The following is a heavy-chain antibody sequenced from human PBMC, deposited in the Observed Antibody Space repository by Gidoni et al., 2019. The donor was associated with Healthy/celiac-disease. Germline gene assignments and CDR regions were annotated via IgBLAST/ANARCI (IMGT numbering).Heavy chain of an antibody. D-gene: IGHD1-20*01. CDR2: ISSSSSYT. V-gene: IGHV3-11*06. Sequence: QVQLVESGGGLVTPGGSLRLSCAASGFTFSDYYMSWIRQAPGKGLEWVSYISSSSSYTNDADSVKGRFTISRDNAKNSLYLQMNSLRAEDTAVYYCALTGTYSGMDVWGQGTTVTVSS. J-gene: IGHJ6*02. CDR1: GFTFSDYY. CDR3: ALTGTYSGMDV.